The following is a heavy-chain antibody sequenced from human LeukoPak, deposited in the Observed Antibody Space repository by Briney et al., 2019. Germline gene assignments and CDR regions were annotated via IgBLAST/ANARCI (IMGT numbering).Heavy chain of an antibody. CDR2: INPCVGTS. Sequence: ASVKVSCKASGYAFTTYYIHWVRQAPGQGLEWLGIINPCVGTSNYAQTFQGRVAMTRDTSTSTVYIELSSLRSEDTAVYYCARDRSGYDVFDYWGQGTPVTVSS. D-gene: IGHD3-3*01. CDR1: GYAFTTYY. V-gene: IGHV1-46*01. CDR3: ARDRSGYDVFDY. J-gene: IGHJ4*02.